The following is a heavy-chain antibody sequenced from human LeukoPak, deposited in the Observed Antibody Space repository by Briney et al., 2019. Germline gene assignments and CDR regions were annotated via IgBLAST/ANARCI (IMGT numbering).Heavy chain of an antibody. CDR3: AKIGNYDSWSGYPYYFDY. CDR1: GFTFSSYA. J-gene: IGHJ4*02. CDR2: ISGSGGST. Sequence: GGSLRLSCAASGFTFSSYAMSWVRQAPGKGLEWVSAISGSGGSTYYADSVKGRFTISRDNSKNTLYLQMNSLRAEDTAVYYCAKIGNYDSWSGYPYYFDYWGQGTLVTVSS. V-gene: IGHV3-23*01. D-gene: IGHD3-3*01.